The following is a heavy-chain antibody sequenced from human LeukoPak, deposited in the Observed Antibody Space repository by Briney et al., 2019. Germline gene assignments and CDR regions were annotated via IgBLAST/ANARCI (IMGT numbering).Heavy chain of an antibody. CDR2: INHSGST. CDR1: GGSFSGYY. J-gene: IGHJ4*02. D-gene: IGHD3-16*02. V-gene: IGHV4-34*01. Sequence: PSETLSLTCAVYGGSFSGYYWSWIRQPPGKGLEWIGEINHSGSTNYNPSLKSRVTISVDTSKNQFSLKVSSVTAADTAVYYCARGYYDYVWGSYRPNPYFDYWGQGTLVTVSS. CDR3: ARGYYDYVWGSYRPNPYFDY.